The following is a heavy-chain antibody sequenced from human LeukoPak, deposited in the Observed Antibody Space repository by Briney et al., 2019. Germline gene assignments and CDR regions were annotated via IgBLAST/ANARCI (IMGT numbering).Heavy chain of an antibody. J-gene: IGHJ2*01. CDR1: GFTFSSYW. Sequence: GGSLRLSCVASGFTFSSYWMSWVRQAPGKGLEWVANIKQDGSEKHYVDSVQGRFTISRDNAKNSLYLQMNSLGAVDTAVYYCARARDYYDSSGYSYWYFDLWGRGTLVTVSS. D-gene: IGHD3-22*01. CDR3: ARARDYYDSSGYSYWYFDL. V-gene: IGHV3-7*04. CDR2: IKQDGSEK.